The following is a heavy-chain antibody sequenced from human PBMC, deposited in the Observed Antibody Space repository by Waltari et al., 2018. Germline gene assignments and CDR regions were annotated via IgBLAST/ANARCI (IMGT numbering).Heavy chain of an antibody. CDR1: GGSISSGSYY. V-gene: IGHV4-61*02. CDR2: IYTSGST. Sequence: QVQLQESGPGLVKPSQTLSLTCTVSGGSISSGSYYWSWIRQPAGKGLEWIGRIYTSGSTNYNPSLKSRVTIAVDTSKNQFSLKLSSVTAADTAVYYCARDVVWGENWFDPWGQGTLVTVSS. CDR3: ARDVVWGENWFDP. J-gene: IGHJ5*02. D-gene: IGHD2-2*01.